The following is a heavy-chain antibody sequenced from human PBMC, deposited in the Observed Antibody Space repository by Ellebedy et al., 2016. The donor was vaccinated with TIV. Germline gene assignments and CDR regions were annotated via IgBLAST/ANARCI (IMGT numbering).Heavy chain of an antibody. CDR1: GFTFSSYW. CDR3: AKGSSESQAYGMDV. J-gene: IGHJ6*02. Sequence: GGSLRLXXAASGFTFSSYWMSWVRQAPGKGLEWVANIKQDGSEKYYVDSVKGRFTISRDNSKNTLYLQMNSLRAEDTAVYYCAKGSSESQAYGMDVWGQGTTVTVSS. CDR2: IKQDGSEK. V-gene: IGHV3-7*02.